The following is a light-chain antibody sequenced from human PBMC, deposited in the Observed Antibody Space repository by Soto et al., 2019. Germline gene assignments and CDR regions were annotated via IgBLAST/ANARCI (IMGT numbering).Light chain of an antibody. CDR1: QDIRGA. CDR3: QQLNTYPIT. Sequence: AIQLTQSPSSLSASVGDRVTITCRASQDIRGALAWYQQKPGKPPKLLIFDVSSLQRGVPSRFSGSGSGTDFTLTISSLQPEDFATYYCQQLNTYPITFGQGTRQEIK. J-gene: IGKJ5*01. CDR2: DVS. V-gene: IGKV1-13*02.